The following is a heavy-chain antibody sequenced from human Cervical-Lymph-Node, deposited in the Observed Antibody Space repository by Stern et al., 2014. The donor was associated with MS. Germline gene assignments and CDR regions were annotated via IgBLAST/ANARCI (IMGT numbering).Heavy chain of an antibody. Sequence: QVQLVQSGSELKKPGASVKVSCKASGYTFIYYAINWVRQAPGKGLEWMGWINTNNGNSTYAQGFTGRFVFSLDTSVSTAYLQINSLEAEDTAVYYCARLRKQPANKYYFDYWGQGTLVTVSS. CDR2: INTNNGNS. CDR3: ARLRKQPANKYYFDY. V-gene: IGHV7-4-1*02. CDR1: GYTFIYYA. J-gene: IGHJ4*02. D-gene: IGHD1/OR15-1a*01.